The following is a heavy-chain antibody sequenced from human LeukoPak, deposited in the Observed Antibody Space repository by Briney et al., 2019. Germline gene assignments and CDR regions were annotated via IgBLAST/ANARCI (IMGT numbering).Heavy chain of an antibody. J-gene: IGHJ4*02. Sequence: PGGSLRLSGAASGFTFSSYAMSWVRQAPGKGLEWVSAISGSGGSTYYADSVKGRFTISRDNSKNTLYLQMNSLRAEDTAVYYCAKSPDSSGYYPDCFDYWGQGTLVTVSS. CDR1: GFTFSSYA. D-gene: IGHD3-22*01. CDR2: ISGSGGST. V-gene: IGHV3-23*01. CDR3: AKSPDSSGYYPDCFDY.